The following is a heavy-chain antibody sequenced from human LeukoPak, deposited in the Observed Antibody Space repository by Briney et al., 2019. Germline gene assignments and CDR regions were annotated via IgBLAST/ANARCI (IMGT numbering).Heavy chain of an antibody. D-gene: IGHD2-21*02. CDR1: GGSISSSSYY. CDR2: IYYSGST. J-gene: IGHJ3*02. Sequence: SETLSLTCTVSGGSISSSSYYWGWIRRPPGKGLEWIGSIYYSGSTYYNPSLKSRVTISVDTSKNQFSLKLSSVTAADTAVYYCARVKHIVVVTATHDAFDIWGQGTMVTVSS. CDR3: ARVKHIVVVTATHDAFDI. V-gene: IGHV4-39*07.